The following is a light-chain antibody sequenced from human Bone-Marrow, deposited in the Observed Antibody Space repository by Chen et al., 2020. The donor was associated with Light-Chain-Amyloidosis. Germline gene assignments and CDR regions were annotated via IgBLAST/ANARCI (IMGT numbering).Light chain of an antibody. V-gene: IGKV3-20*01. CDR3: QQYGTSPLT. CDR2: GSS. Sequence: EIVLTQSPGTLSLSPGEGANLSCRASQTISRNSLTWYQQKFGQAPRLLIYGSSSRATGIPDRFTGSGSGTDFTLTINRLEPEDFAMYYCQQYGTSPLTFGGGTKVEIK. J-gene: IGKJ4*01. CDR1: QTISRNS.